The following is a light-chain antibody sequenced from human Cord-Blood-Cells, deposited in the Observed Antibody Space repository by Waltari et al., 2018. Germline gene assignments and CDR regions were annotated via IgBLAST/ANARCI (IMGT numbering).Light chain of an antibody. CDR2: GGS. V-gene: IGKV3-20*01. J-gene: IGKJ1*01. CDR3: QQYGSSPRT. CDR1: QSVSSSY. Sequence: EIVLTQSPGTLSLSPGESATISCRASQSVSSSYLAWYQQKPGQSPRLLIYGGSSRATGSPDRFSGSGSGTDFTLTISRLEPEDFAVYYCQQYGSSPRTFGQGTKVEIK.